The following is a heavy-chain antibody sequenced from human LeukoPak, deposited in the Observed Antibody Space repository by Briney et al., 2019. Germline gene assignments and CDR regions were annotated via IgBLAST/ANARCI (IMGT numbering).Heavy chain of an antibody. Sequence: QSGGSLRLSCVASGFTFGSYSMNWVRQVPGKGLEWVASISANEYNIKYSGSVKGRFSVSRDNAKNRLYLHMRSLRVDDTAMYYCAKGPGGVGRTRASMLGVVHYWGQGTLVTVFS. V-gene: IGHV3-23*01. CDR1: GFTFGSYS. D-gene: IGHD3-3*01. J-gene: IGHJ4*02. CDR2: ISANEYNI. CDR3: AKGPGGVGRTRASMLGVVHY.